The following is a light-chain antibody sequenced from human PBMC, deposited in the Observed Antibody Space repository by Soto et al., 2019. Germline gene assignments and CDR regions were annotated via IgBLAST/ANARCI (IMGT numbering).Light chain of an antibody. CDR1: SSDVGGYNR. Sequence: QSVLTQPPSVSGSPGQSVTISCTGTSSDVGGYNRVSWYQQPPGTAPKLIIYDVTKRPSGVPDRFSGSKSGNTASLTISGLQAEDEDDYYCCSYAGSYSGIFGGGTKLTVL. J-gene: IGLJ2*01. CDR2: DVT. V-gene: IGLV2-11*01. CDR3: CSYAGSYSGI.